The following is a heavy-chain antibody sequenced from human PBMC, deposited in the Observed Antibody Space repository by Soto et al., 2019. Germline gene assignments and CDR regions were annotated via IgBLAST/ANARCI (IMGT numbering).Heavy chain of an antibody. D-gene: IGHD2-2*02. CDR2: ISFDGTTD. CDR3: ARDNRDCSSFNCYNPGRVFGLDV. Sequence: QPGGSLRLCCAASGFTFNNYNLHWVRQAPGNSLEYVAVISFDGTTDYYADSVKGRFTVSRDNSKNTLSLQMDSLRPEDTAVYYCARDNRDCSSFNCYNPGRVFGLDVWGQGTTVTVSS. J-gene: IGHJ6*02. CDR1: GFTFNNYN. V-gene: IGHV3-30-3*01.